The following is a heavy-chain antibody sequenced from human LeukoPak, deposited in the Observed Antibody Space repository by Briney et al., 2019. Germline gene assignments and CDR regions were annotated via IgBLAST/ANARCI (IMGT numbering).Heavy chain of an antibody. J-gene: IGHJ5*02. CDR2: ISASGDRA. V-gene: IGHV3-23*01. Sequence: GGSLRLSCAASGFTFSSYAMSWVRQAPGRGLEWVSAISASGDRAYYADSVKGRFTISRDNSKNTLYLQMNSLRAEDTAVYSCAKNGEVLSWFDPWGQGTLVTVSS. CDR1: GFTFSSYA. D-gene: IGHD3-10*01. CDR3: AKNGEVLSWFDP.